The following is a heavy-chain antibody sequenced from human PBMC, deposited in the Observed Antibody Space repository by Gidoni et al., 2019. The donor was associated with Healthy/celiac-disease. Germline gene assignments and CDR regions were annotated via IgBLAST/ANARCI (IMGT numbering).Heavy chain of an antibody. V-gene: IGHV3-53*02. CDR2: IYSGGST. D-gene: IGHD2-15*01. Sequence: EVQLVETGGGLIQPGGSLSLPCAASGFTVRSNYMSWVRQAPGKGLEWVSVIYSGGSTYYADSVKGRFTISRDNSKNTLYLQMNSLRAEDTAVYYCARSPGEVVAAYVFDYWGQGTLVTVSS. CDR3: ARSPGEVVAAYVFDY. J-gene: IGHJ4*02. CDR1: GFTVRSNY.